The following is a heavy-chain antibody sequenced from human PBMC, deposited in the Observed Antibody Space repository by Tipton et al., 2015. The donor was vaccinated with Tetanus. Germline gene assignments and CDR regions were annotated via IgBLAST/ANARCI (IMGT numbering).Heavy chain of an antibody. CDR2: IYDSGTI. CDR1: GGSISSGGYY. Sequence: TLSLTCIVSGGSISSGGYYWSWIPQHPGEGLGGIRYIYDSGTIYYNPPLKNRVSILIDTSKNQVPLKLSSVTSADTAVYYFARERYIHYGMDVWGQGTTITVSS. J-gene: IGHJ6*02. CDR3: ARERYIHYGMDV. D-gene: IGHD1-1*01. V-gene: IGHV4-31*03.